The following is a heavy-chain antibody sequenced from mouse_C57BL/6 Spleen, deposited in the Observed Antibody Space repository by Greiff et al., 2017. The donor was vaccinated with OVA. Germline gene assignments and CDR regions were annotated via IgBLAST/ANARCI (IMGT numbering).Heavy chain of an antibody. V-gene: IGHV1-15*01. CDR1: GYTFTDYE. CDR3: TRENMYYYGSKWYFDV. CDR2: IGPGTGAT. Sequence: QVQLQQSGAGLVRPGASVTLSCTASGYTFTDYEMHWVRQTPVHGLEWIGDIGPGTGATAYHQKFKGKAILTTDKSSSTAYMELCSLTSEDSAVYYGTRENMYYYGSKWYFDVWGTGTTVTVSS. J-gene: IGHJ1*03. D-gene: IGHD1-1*01.